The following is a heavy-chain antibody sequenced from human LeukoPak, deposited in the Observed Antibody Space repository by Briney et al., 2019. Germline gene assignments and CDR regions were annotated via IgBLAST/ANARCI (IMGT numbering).Heavy chain of an antibody. CDR3: ARANMVRGVGLFFDRNWFDP. J-gene: IGHJ5*02. V-gene: IGHV1-2*02. CDR1: GYTFTGYY. D-gene: IGHD3-10*01. Sequence: ASVKVSCKTSGYTFTGYYIHWVRQAPGQGLEWMGWINPNSGDTNYAQKFQGRVSMTGDTSISTAYMELSGLRSDDTAVYYCARANMVRGVGLFFDRNWFDPWGQGTLVTVSS. CDR2: INPNSGDT.